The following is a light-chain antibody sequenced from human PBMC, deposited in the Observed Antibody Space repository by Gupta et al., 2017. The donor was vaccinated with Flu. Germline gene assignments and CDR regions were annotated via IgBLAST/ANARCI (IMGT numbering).Light chain of an antibody. CDR3: KQHKRYSPT. V-gene: IGKV1-5*03. Sequence: ILMTPSPSTLSASVGDRVTITSRASQSISSWLAWYQQKPGKAPQLLIYKASSLASGVPSRFSGSGSGTEFTLNISSLQADDVGTYYCKQHKRYSPTFGQGTKVEIK. CDR2: KAS. J-gene: IGKJ1*01. CDR1: QSISSW.